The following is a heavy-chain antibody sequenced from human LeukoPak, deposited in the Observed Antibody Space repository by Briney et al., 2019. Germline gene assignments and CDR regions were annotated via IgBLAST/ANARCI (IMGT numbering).Heavy chain of an antibody. V-gene: IGHV4-4*07. J-gene: IGHJ5*02. D-gene: IGHD6-19*01. CDR3: ARDGLGSGRYSVWFDP. CDR2: IYSSGST. Sequence: SSETLSLTCTVSGGSISSYYWSWIRQPAGKGLEWIGRIYSSGSTNYNPSLKSRVTMSIDTSKNQFSLKLSSVTAADTAMYYCARDGLGSGRYSVWFDPWGQGTLVTVSS. CDR1: GGSISSYY.